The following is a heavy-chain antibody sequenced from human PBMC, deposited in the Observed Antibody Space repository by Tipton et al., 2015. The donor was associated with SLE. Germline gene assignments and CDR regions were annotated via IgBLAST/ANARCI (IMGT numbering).Heavy chain of an antibody. CDR2: INHSGST. V-gene: IGHV4-34*01. D-gene: IGHD4/OR15-4a*01. J-gene: IGHJ5*02. Sequence: TLSLTCAVYGGSFSGYYWSWIRQPPGKGLEWIGEINHSGSTNYNPSLKSRVTISVDTSKNQFSLKLSPVTAADTAVYYCARHARGYGGNPRSWFDPWGQGTLVTVSS. CDR1: GGSFSGYY. CDR3: ARHARGYGGNPRSWFDP.